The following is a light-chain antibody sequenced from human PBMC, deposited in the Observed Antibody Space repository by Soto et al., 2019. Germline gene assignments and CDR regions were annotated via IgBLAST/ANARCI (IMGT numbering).Light chain of an antibody. J-gene: IGKJ4*01. Sequence: AIQLTQSPSSLSASVGDRVTITCRASQGISSALAWYQQKPGKAPKLLIYDASSLESGVPPRFSGSGSGTDFTLTISSLQPEDFATYYCQQFNSYPLTFSGGTKVEIK. CDR2: DAS. CDR1: QGISSA. CDR3: QQFNSYPLT. V-gene: IGKV1-13*02.